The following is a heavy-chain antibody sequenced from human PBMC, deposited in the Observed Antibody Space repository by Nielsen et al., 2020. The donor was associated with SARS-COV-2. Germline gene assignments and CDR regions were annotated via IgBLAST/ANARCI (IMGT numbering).Heavy chain of an antibody. CDR2: IRSKAYGGTT. D-gene: IGHD6-19*01. CDR3: TRDPTIRQMAVAGTVNDY. CDR1: GFSFGDYA. V-gene: IGHV3-49*03. J-gene: IGHJ4*02. Sequence: GEALKISCTASGFSFGDYAMSWFRQAPGKGLEWVGFIRSKAYGGTTEYAASVKGRFTISRDDSKSIAYLQMNSLQTEDTAVYYCTRDPTIRQMAVAGTVNDYWGQGTLVTVSS.